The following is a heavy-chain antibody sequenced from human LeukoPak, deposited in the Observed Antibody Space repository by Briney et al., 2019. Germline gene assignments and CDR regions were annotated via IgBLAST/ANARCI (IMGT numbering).Heavy chain of an antibody. J-gene: IGHJ5*02. D-gene: IGHD3-10*01. CDR2: ISSSSSYI. CDR3: AKTAASLLWFGAHWLDP. CDR1: GFTFSSYS. Sequence: GGSLRLSCAASGFTFSSYSMNWVRQAPGKGLEWVSSISSSSSYIYYADSVKGRFTISRDNAKNSLYLQMNSLRAEDTAVYYCAKTAASLLWFGAHWLDPWGQGTLVTVSS. V-gene: IGHV3-21*04.